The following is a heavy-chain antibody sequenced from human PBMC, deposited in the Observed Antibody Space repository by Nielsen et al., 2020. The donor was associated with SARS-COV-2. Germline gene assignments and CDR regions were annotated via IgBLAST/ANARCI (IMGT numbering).Heavy chain of an antibody. CDR3: AKDGVVRGDALDL. V-gene: IGHV3-23*01. CDR1: GFTFNIYA. J-gene: IGHJ3*01. D-gene: IGHD3-10*01. Sequence: LSLTCAASGFTFNIYAMAWVRRAPGRGLQWVTGVSVSGGSTYYTDSVKGRFSISRDNSKNTLFLQMHSLRVEDTALYYCAKDGVVRGDALDLWGQGTMDTVSS. CDR2: VSVSGGST.